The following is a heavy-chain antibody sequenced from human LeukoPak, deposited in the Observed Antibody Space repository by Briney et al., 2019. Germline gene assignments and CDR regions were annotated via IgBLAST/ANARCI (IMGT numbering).Heavy chain of an antibody. Sequence: GESLKISCKASGYTFTSQWIGWVRQMPGKGLEWLGIIYPGDSDTTYSPSFQGQVTISADKSITTAYLQWSSLKASDTAMYYCARGGKGWEFFYFFDFGGKGNLATVFS. CDR2: IYPGDSDT. V-gene: IGHV5-51*01. J-gene: IGHJ3*01. CDR3: ARGGKGWEFFYFFDF. D-gene: IGHD1-26*01. CDR1: GYTFTSQW.